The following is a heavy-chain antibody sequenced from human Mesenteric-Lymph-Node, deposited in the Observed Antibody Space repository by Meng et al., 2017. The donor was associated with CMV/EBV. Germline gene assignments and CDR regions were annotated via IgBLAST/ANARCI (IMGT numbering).Heavy chain of an antibody. CDR3: ANIAAAGRGKVDY. D-gene: IGHD6-13*01. Sequence: GESLKISCAASGFTFSNYAMHWVRQAPGKGLEWAAVMSYDGMNKYYAESVKGRFTISRDKSKNTLYLQMNSLRPDDTAVYYCANIAAAGRGKVDYWGQGTLVTVSS. CDR1: GFTFSNYA. CDR2: MSYDGMNK. J-gene: IGHJ4*02. V-gene: IGHV3-30*04.